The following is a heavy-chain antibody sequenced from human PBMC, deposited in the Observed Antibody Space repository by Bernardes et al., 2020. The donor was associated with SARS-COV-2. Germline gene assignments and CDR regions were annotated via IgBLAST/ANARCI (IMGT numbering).Heavy chain of an antibody. CDR3: AKSRFSGRVQRGVIDS. CDR2: ISDSGDST. Sequence: GGSLRLSCAASGFTFTNYAMHWVRQAPGKGLEWVSAISDSGDSTFYSDSVKDRFTISRDNSKNTLYLQMNSLRAEDRAVYYCAKSRFSGRVQRGVIDSWGQGTLVTVSS. CDR1: GFTFTNYA. D-gene: IGHD3-10*01. V-gene: IGHV3-23*01. J-gene: IGHJ4*02.